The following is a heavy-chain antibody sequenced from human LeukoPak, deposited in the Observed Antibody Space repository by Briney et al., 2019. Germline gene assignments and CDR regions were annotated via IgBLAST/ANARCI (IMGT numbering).Heavy chain of an antibody. V-gene: IGHV3-74*03. D-gene: IGHD3-10*01. Sequence: GGSLRLSCAASGFTFSSHWMHWVRQAPGKGLVWVSRINGDGSNTTYADSVKGRFTISRDNSKNTLYLQMNSLRAEDTAVYYCAKAVRGVEAVGFDYWGQGTLVTVSS. J-gene: IGHJ4*02. CDR2: INGDGSNT. CDR1: GFTFSSHW. CDR3: AKAVRGVEAVGFDY.